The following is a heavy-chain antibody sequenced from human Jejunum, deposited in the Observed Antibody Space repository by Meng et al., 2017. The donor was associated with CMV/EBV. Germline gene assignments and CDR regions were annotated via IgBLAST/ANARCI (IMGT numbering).Heavy chain of an antibody. CDR3: ARQTVVAGSYYGMDV. Sequence: GFTVGGNALGWVRQAPGKGLEWVSSIYSGGTAYYADSVKGRFTISRDNSKNALSLQMGSLRAEDTAVYYCARQTVVAGSYYGMDVWGQGTTVTVSS. CDR1: GFTVGGNA. V-gene: IGHV3-66*02. CDR2: IYSGGTA. J-gene: IGHJ6*02. D-gene: IGHD2-2*01.